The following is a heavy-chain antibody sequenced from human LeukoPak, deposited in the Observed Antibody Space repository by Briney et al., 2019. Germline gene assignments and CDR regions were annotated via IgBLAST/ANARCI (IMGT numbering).Heavy chain of an antibody. J-gene: IGHJ4*02. CDR2: ISYDGSTI. Sequence: GRSLRLSCAASGFTFSSYAMHWVRQAPGKGLEWVALISYDGSTIYYADSVKGRFTISRDNSKNTLYLQMNSLRAEDTAVYYCARDYGSGSYSKFWGQGTLVTVSS. D-gene: IGHD3-10*01. CDR1: GFTFSSYA. CDR3: ARDYGSGSYSKF. V-gene: IGHV3-30-3*01.